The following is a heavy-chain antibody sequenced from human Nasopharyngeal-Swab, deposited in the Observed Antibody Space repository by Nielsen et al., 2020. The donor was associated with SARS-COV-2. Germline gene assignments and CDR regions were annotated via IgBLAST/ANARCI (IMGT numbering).Heavy chain of an antibody. CDR3: ARDFYRNYYDSSGYLDYYYYGMDV. J-gene: IGHJ6*02. Sequence: VKVSCKASGYTFTSYGISWVRQAPGQGLEWMGWISAYNGNTNYAQKLQGRVTMTTDTSTSTAYMELRSLRSDDTAVYYCARDFYRNYYDSSGYLDYYYYGMDVWGQGTTVTVSS. CDR1: GYTFTSYG. D-gene: IGHD3-22*01. CDR2: ISAYNGNT. V-gene: IGHV1-18*01.